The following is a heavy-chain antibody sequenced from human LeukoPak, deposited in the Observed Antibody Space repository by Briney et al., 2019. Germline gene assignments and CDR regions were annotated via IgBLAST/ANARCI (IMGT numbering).Heavy chain of an antibody. CDR1: GFTFTSYA. Sequence: GGSLRLSCAASGFTFTSYAMSWGRQAPGKGLERVSAMRGNGGSTEYVDSVRGRFIISRDNSRNTLYLQMNSLRAEDTAVYYCAKSITAAGTYAFDIWGQGTVVTVSS. CDR2: MRGNGGST. D-gene: IGHD6-13*01. CDR3: AKSITAAGTYAFDI. V-gene: IGHV3-23*01. J-gene: IGHJ3*02.